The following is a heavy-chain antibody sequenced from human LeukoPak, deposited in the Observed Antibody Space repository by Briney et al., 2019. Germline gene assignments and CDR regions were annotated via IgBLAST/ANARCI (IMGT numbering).Heavy chain of an antibody. V-gene: IGHV3-21*01. Sequence: GGSLTLPCAASGFTFSSYSMNWVRQAPGKGLEWVSSISSSSSYIYYADSVKGRFTISRDNAKNSLYLQMNSLRAEDTAVYYCASGYSGCGNSDSSGQGNLVTVSS. CDR2: ISSSSSYI. D-gene: IGHD5-12*01. J-gene: IGHJ4*02. CDR3: ASGYSGCGNSDS. CDR1: GFTFSSYS.